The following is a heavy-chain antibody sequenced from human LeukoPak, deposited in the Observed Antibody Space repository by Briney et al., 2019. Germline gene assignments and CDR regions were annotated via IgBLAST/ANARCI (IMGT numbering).Heavy chain of an antibody. CDR2: ISSSSSYT. CDR3: ARGIDRYSSSFDY. J-gene: IGHJ4*02. V-gene: IGHV3-11*06. Sequence: GGSLRLSCAASGFTFSDYYMRWIRQAPGKGVEWVSYISSSSSYTNYADSVKGRFTISRDNAKNSLYLQMNSLRAEDTAVYYCARGIDRYSSSFDYWGQGTLVTVSS. D-gene: IGHD6-19*01. CDR1: GFTFSDYY.